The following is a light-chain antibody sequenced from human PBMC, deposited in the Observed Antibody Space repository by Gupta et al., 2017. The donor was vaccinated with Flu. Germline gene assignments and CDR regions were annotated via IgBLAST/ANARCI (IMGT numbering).Light chain of an antibody. CDR1: QSINIW. J-gene: IGKJ1*01. CDR2: QAS. Sequence: DIQMTQSPSTLSAFVGDRVTITCRASQSINIWLAWYQQKPGKAPKLLISQASSLQSGVPARFSGGGSGTEFTLIISSLQPDDLATYYCQQYDNYGWTFGQGTRVEI. V-gene: IGKV1-5*03. CDR3: QQYDNYGWT.